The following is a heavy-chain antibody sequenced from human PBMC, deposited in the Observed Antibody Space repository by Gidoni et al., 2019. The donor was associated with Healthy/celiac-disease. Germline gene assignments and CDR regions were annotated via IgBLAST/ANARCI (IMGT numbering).Heavy chain of an antibody. CDR2: ISGSGGST. D-gene: IGHD3-22*01. J-gene: IGHJ3*02. CDR3: AKDTMIVGGAFDI. Sequence: EVQLLESGGGLVQPGWSLRLSCAASGFTFSSYAMSWVRQAPGKGLAWVSAISGSGGSTYYADSVKGRFNISRDNSKNTLYLQMNSLRAEDTAVYYCAKDTMIVGGAFDIWGQGTMVTVSS. CDR1: GFTFSSYA. V-gene: IGHV3-23*01.